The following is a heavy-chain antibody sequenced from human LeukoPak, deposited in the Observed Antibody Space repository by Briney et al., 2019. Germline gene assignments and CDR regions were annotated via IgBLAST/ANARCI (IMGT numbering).Heavy chain of an antibody. D-gene: IGHD3-10*01. J-gene: IGHJ6*03. CDR3: ARDEQLRGRYYYMDV. CDR1: GFTFSSYG. CDR2: IWYDGSNK. Sequence: GRSLRLSCAASGFTFSSYGMHWVRQAPGKGLEWVAVIWYDGSNKYYADSVKGRFTISRDNSKNTLYLQMNSLRAEDTAVYYCARDEQLRGRYYYMDVWGKGTTVTVSS. V-gene: IGHV3-33*01.